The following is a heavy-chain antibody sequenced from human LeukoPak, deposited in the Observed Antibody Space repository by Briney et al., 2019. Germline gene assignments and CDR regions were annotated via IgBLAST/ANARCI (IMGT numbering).Heavy chain of an antibody. D-gene: IGHD5-24*01. J-gene: IGHJ3*02. Sequence: GGSLRLSCAASGFTFSSYSMNWVRQAPGKGLEWVSSISSSSSYIYYADSVKGRFTISRDNAKDSLYLQMNSLRAEDTAVYYCARDPTEMATISAFDIWGQGTMVTVSS. CDR3: ARDPTEMATISAFDI. V-gene: IGHV3-21*01. CDR1: GFTFSSYS. CDR2: ISSSSSYI.